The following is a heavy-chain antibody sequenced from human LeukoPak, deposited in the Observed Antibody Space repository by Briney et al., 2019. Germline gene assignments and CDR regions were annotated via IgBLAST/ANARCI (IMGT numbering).Heavy chain of an antibody. CDR2: ISYDGSNK. V-gene: IGHV3-30*18. D-gene: IGHD4-11*01. CDR1: GFTFSSYG. Sequence: PGGSLRLSCAASGFTFSSYGMHWVRQAPGKGLEWVAVISYDGSNKYYADSVKGRFTISRDNSKNTLYLQMNSLRAEDTAVYYCAKLMTTVNDDYWGQGTLVTVSS. CDR3: AKLMTTVNDDY. J-gene: IGHJ4*02.